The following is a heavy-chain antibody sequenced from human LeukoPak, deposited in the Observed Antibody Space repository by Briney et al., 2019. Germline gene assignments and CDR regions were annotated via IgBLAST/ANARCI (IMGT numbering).Heavy chain of an antibody. CDR2: INPNSGGT. V-gene: IGHV1-2*02. D-gene: IGHD1-26*01. CDR3: ARDRVSGSPDYYYYYMDV. CDR1: GYTFTGYY. J-gene: IGHJ6*03. Sequence: ASVKVSCKASGYTFTGYYMHWVRQAPGQGLEWMGWINPNSGGTNYAQKFQGRVTMTRDTSISTAHMELSRLRSDDTAVYYCARDRVSGSPDYYYYYMDVWGKGTTVTVSS.